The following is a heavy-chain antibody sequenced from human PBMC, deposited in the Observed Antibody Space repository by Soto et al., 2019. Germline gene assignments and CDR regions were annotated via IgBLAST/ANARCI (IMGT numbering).Heavy chain of an antibody. J-gene: IGHJ4*02. CDR1: GFTFSSHS. Sequence: HPGGSLRLSCTASGFTFSSHSFNWVRQAPGHGLEWVAYISSRSSLILYADSVRGRFVISGDNALNSLYLHMNSPRDEDTAVYYCARSPGDSSGPHPSYYFDYWGQGTLVTVSS. CDR3: ARSPGDSSGPHPSYYFDY. CDR2: ISSRSSLI. V-gene: IGHV3-48*02. D-gene: IGHD3-22*01.